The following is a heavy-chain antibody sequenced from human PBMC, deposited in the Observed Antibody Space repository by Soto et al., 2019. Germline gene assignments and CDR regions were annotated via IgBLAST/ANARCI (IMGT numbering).Heavy chain of an antibody. V-gene: IGHV5-10-1*01. CDR3: AISGGQLGNNYYYYGMDV. D-gene: IGHD6-6*01. CDR2: IDPSDSYT. Sequence: GESLKISCKGSGYSFTSYWISWVRQMPGKGLEWMGRIDPSDSYTNYSPSFQGHVTISADKSISTAYLQWSSLKASDTAMYYCAISGGQLGNNYYYYGMDVWGQGTTVTV. CDR1: GYSFTSYW. J-gene: IGHJ6*02.